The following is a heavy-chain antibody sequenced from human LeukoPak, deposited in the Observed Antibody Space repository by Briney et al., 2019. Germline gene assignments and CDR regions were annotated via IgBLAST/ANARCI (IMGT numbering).Heavy chain of an antibody. Sequence: GGSLRLSCEASGFMFSSYWMSWVRQAPGKGLEWVANIKRDGSEKSYVDSVKGRFTISRDNAKNSLYLQMNSLRDEDTAVYYCARIGGSGYDPHFDYWGQGTLVTVSS. D-gene: IGHD5-12*01. CDR3: ARIGGSGYDPHFDY. V-gene: IGHV3-7*01. CDR2: IKRDGSEK. CDR1: GFMFSSYW. J-gene: IGHJ4*02.